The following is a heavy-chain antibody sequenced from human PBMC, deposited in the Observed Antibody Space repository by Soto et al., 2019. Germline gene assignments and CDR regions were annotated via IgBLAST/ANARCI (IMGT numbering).Heavy chain of an antibody. CDR1: GFNLNDFG. V-gene: IGHV3-30*18. J-gene: IGHJ6*02. CDR2: ISYDGSSE. D-gene: IGHD3-10*01. CDR3: AKDSVGSAMDV. Sequence: QVQLVESGGGVVQPGRSLRLSCEASGFNLNDFGIHWVRQTPGKGLEWVAVISYDGSSEYYVDSVKDRFTVSRDNSKGTVYLQMNTLRGDDTAVYYCAKDSVGSAMDVGGQGTTVIVSS.